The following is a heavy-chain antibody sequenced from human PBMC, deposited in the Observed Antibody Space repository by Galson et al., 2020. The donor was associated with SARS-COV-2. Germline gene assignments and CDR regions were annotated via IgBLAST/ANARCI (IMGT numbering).Heavy chain of an antibody. J-gene: IGHJ4*02. CDR1: GFTFSDSN. D-gene: IGHD3-10*01. CDR2: IRSKASNYAT. CDR3: TIKPGAADY. Sequence: GGSLRLSCATSGFTFSDSNVHWVRQASGKGLEWVGRIRSKASNYATAYAASVQGRFAISRDDSKNMAYLQMNSLKTEDTAVYYCTIKPGAADYWGRGTLVTVSS. V-gene: IGHV3-73*01.